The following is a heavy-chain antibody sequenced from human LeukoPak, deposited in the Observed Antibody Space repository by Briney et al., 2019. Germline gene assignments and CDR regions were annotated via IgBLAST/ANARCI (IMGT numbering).Heavy chain of an antibody. CDR3: ARGRASSSSYYYYYGMDV. V-gene: IGHV3-66*01. J-gene: IGHJ6*02. Sequence: GGSLRLSCAASGFTVSSNYMSWVRQAPGKGLEWVSVIYSGGSTYYADSVKGRFTISRDNSKNTLYLQMNSLRAEDTAVYYCARGRASSSSYYYYYGMDVWGQGTTVTVSS. D-gene: IGHD6-6*01. CDR1: GFTVSSNY. CDR2: IYSGGST.